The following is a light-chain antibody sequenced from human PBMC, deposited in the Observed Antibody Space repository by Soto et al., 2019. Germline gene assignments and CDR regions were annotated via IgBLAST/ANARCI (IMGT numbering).Light chain of an antibody. Sequence: EIVLTQSPGTLSLSPGERATLSCRASQSVSSSYLAWYHQKPDQAPRLLIYGASSRATGIPDRFSGSVSGKDFTLNISRLAPEDFSVYYCQQYGSSPRTFGQGTKLEI. CDR1: QSVSSSY. CDR2: GAS. CDR3: QQYGSSPRT. J-gene: IGKJ1*01. V-gene: IGKV3-20*01.